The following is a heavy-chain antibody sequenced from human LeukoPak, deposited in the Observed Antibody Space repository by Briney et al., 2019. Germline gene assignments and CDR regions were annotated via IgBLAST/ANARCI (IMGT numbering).Heavy chain of an antibody. D-gene: IGHD2-15*01. CDR3: AREACSGGSCYSGY. CDR1: GFTFSSYS. CDR2: ISSSSSYI. J-gene: IGHJ4*02. V-gene: IGHV3-21*01. Sequence: GRSLRLSCAASGFTFSSYSMNWVRQAPGKGLEWVSSISSSSSYIYYADSVKGRFTISRDNAKNSLYLQMNSLRAEDTAVYYCAREACSGGSCYSGYWGQGTLVTVSS.